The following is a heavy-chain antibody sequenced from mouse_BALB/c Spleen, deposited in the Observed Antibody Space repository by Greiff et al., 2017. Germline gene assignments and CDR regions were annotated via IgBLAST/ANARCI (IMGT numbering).Heavy chain of an antibody. Sequence: EVHLVESGGGLVQPGGSLRLSCATSGFTFTDYYMSWVRQPPGKALEWLGFIRNKANGYTTEYSASVKGRFTISRDNSQSILYLQMNTLRAEDSATYYCARIYDGSRGYFDYWGQGTTLTVSS. D-gene: IGHD2-3*01. J-gene: IGHJ2*01. CDR1: GFTFTDYY. CDR2: IRNKANGYTT. V-gene: IGHV7-3*02. CDR3: ARIYDGSRGYFDY.